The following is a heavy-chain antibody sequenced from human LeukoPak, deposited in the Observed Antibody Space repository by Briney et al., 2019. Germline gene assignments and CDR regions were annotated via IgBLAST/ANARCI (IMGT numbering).Heavy chain of an antibody. CDR2: ISSSSSYI. D-gene: IGHD5-18*01. CDR3: ATYRQVLLPFES. V-gene: IGHV3-21*04. CDR1: GFTFSSYS. J-gene: IGHJ4*02. Sequence: GGSLRLSCAASGFTFSSYSMNWVRQAPGKGPEWVSSISSSSSYIYYADSVKGRFTISSDNSKSTLSLQMNSLRAEDTAIYYCATYRQVLLPFESWGQGTLVTVSS.